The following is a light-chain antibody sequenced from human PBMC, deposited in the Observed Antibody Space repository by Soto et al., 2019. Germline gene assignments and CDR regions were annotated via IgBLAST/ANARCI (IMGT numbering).Light chain of an antibody. J-gene: IGKJ4*01. V-gene: IGKV3-11*01. CDR1: QSVSYY. CDR2: DAS. Sequence: EIVMTQSPGTLSLSPGERATLSCRASQSVSYYLAWYQQKPGQAPRLLIYDASNRATDIPARFSGSGSGTDFTLTISSLEPEDFAVYYCQQRSNWPLTFGGGTKVEIK. CDR3: QQRSNWPLT.